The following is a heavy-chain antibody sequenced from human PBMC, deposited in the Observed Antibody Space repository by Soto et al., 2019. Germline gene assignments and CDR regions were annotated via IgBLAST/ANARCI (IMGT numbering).Heavy chain of an antibody. CDR2: IKSDGSTT. CDR3: ARDYNARHTYGMDV. D-gene: IGHD3-10*01. J-gene: IGHJ6*02. CDR1: GFMFSTYW. Sequence: EVQLVQSGGGLVHPGGSLRLSCAASGFMFSTYWMHWVRQAPGKGLVWVSRIKSDGSTTSYADPVKGRFTISRDNAKNTLYLQMNSLRAVDTAVYYCARDYNARHTYGMDVWGQGTTVTVSS. V-gene: IGHV3-74*01.